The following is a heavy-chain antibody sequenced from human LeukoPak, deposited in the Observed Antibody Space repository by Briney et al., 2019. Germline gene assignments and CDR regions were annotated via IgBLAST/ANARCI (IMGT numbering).Heavy chain of an antibody. Sequence: SETLSLTCTVSGGSISSSSYYWGWIRQPPGKGLEWIGSICYSGSTYYNPSLKSRVTISVDTSKNQFSLKLSSVTAADTAVYYCTSCYSDWFDPWGQGTLVTVSS. CDR2: ICYSGST. J-gene: IGHJ5*02. V-gene: IGHV4-39*01. CDR3: TSCYSDWFDP. D-gene: IGHD2-21*02. CDR1: GGSISSSSYY.